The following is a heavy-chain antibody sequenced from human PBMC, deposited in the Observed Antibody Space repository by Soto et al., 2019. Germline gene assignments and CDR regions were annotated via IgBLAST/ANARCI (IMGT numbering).Heavy chain of an antibody. D-gene: IGHD5-18*01. V-gene: IGHV3-53*01. CDR2: IYSGGST. CDR1: GFTVSSNY. Sequence: GGSLRLSSAASGFTVSSNYMSWVRQSPGEGLEWVSVIYSGGSTYYADSVKGRFTISRDNSKNTLYLQMNSLRAEDTAVYYCARERRRYSYGFGGGRRDSAFDIWGQGTMVTVSS. J-gene: IGHJ3*02. CDR3: ARERRRYSYGFGGGRRDSAFDI.